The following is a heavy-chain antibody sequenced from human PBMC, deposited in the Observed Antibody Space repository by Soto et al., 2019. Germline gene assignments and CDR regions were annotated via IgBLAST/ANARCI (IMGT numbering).Heavy chain of an antibody. J-gene: IGHJ5*02. V-gene: IGHV4-34*01. D-gene: IGHD6-13*01. CDR2: INHSGRT. CDR3: ARGRDWYSSSWYGLVWFDP. CDR1: GGSFSGYY. Sequence: QVQLQQWGAGLLKPSETLSLTCAVYGGSFSGYYWSWIRQPPGKGLEWIGEINHSGRTNYNPSLKSRVTISVDTSKNQFSLKLSSVTAADTAVYYCARGRDWYSSSWYGLVWFDPWGQGTLVTVSS.